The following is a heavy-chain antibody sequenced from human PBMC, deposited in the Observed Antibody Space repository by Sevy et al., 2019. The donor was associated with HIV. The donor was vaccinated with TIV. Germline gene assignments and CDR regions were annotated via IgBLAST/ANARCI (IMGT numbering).Heavy chain of an antibody. CDR2: INSRSTYI. J-gene: IGHJ6*02. CDR1: GFTFSSFS. V-gene: IGHV3-21*01. D-gene: IGHD1-26*01. CDR3: ASSVGATSPYYYYYGMDV. Sequence: GGSLRLSCTASGFTFSSFSMSWVRQAPGKGLEWVASINSRSTYIYHADPVKGRFTISRDNAKNSLYLQMNSLRAEDTAVYYCASSVGATSPYYYYYGMDVWGQGTTVTVSS.